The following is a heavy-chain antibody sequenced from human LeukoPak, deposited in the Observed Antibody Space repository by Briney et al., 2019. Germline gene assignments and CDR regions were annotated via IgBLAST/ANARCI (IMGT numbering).Heavy chain of an antibody. CDR1: GGSFSGYY. Sequence: PSETLSLTCAVYGGSFSGYYWGWIRQPPGKGLEWIGEINHSGSTNYNPSLKSRVTISVDTSKNQFSLKLSSVTAADTAVYYCAKTPYYYYYGMDVWGQGTTVTVSS. J-gene: IGHJ6*02. CDR3: AKTPYYYYYGMDV. V-gene: IGHV4-34*01. CDR2: INHSGST.